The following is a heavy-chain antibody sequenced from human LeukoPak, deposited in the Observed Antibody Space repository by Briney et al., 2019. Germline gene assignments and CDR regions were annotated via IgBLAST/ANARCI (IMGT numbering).Heavy chain of an antibody. J-gene: IGHJ4*02. Sequence: GGSLRPSCAASGFTFSSYAMSWVRQAPGKGLEWVSAISGSGGSTYYADSVKGRFTISRDNSKNTLYLQMNSLRAEDTAVYYCAKGDYYDSSGYHPPDYWGQGTLVTVSS. CDR1: GFTFSSYA. D-gene: IGHD3-22*01. CDR2: ISGSGGST. CDR3: AKGDYYDSSGYHPPDY. V-gene: IGHV3-23*01.